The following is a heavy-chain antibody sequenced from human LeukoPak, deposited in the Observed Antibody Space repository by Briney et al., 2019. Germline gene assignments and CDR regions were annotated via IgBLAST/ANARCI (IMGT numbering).Heavy chain of an antibody. Sequence: GGSLRLPCAASGFTFSSYEMNWVRQAPGKGLEWVSYISSSGSTIYYADSVKSRFTISRDNAKNSLYLQMNSLRAEDTAVYYCARGGPCGGDCLLFAVVYFDYWGQGTLVTVSS. V-gene: IGHV3-48*03. J-gene: IGHJ4*02. CDR2: ISSSGSTI. D-gene: IGHD2-21*02. CDR1: GFTFSSYE. CDR3: ARGGPCGGDCLLFAVVYFDY.